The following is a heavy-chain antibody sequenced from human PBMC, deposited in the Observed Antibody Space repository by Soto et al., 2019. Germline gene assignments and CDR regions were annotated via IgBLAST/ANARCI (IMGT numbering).Heavy chain of an antibody. D-gene: IGHD6-13*01. CDR3: GTPTHSSSGHPTRENWFDP. J-gene: IGHJ5*02. V-gene: IGHV1-18*01. CDR2: ISAYNGNT. CDR1: GYTINSYG. Sequence: GASVTVSCKASGYTINSYGISWVRQAPEQGLEWMGWISAYNGNTNYAQKLQGRVTMTTDTSTSTAYMELRSLRSDDTAVYYCGTPTHSSSGHPTRENWFDPWGQGTLVTVSS.